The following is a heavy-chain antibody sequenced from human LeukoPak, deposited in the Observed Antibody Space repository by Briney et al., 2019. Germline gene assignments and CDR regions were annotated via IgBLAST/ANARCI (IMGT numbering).Heavy chain of an antibody. CDR3: AKDENYYGSGSYNYYYMDV. D-gene: IGHD3-10*01. CDR1: GYTFTSYG. Sequence: ASVKVSCKASGYTFTSYGISWVRQAPGQGLEWMGWISAYNGNTNYAQKLQGRVTMTTDTSTSTAYMELRSLRSDDTAVYYCAKDENYYGSGSYNYYYMDVWGKGTTVTVSS. J-gene: IGHJ6*03. V-gene: IGHV1-18*01. CDR2: ISAYNGNT.